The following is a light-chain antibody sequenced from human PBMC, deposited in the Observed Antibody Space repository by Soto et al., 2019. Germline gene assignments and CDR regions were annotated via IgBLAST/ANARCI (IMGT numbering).Light chain of an antibody. CDR1: QSVSIN. V-gene: IGKV3-15*01. J-gene: IGKJ1*01. CDR2: GAS. Sequence: EIVMTPSPATLSVSPVERSTLSCRASQSVSINLAWFQQKPGQAPRLLIYGASTRATGIPARFSGSGSGTEFTLIISSLQSEDFAVYYCHQYDNWWTFGQGTKVDIK. CDR3: HQYDNWWT.